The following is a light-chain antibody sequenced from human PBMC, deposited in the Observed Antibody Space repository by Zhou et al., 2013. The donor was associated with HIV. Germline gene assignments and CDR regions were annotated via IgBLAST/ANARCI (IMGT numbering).Light chain of an antibody. Sequence: DVQMTQSPSSLSASLGDRVTITCRASQDIRNYVAWFQQRPGKVPKSLIYSASSLQSGVPSKFSGSGSGTDFTLTISNLQPEDIATYYCQQYKIYPLTFGGGTKVEIK. CDR2: SAS. J-gene: IGKJ4*01. V-gene: IGKV1-16*02. CDR3: QQYKIYPLT. CDR1: QDIRNY.